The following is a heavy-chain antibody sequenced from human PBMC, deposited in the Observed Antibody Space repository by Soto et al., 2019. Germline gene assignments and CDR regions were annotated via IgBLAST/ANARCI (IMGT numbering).Heavy chain of an antibody. CDR3: ARGYYDFWSGYYISPYGMDV. V-gene: IGHV3-11*01. J-gene: IGHJ6*02. D-gene: IGHD3-3*01. CDR1: GFTFSDYY. Sequence: XGSLRLSCAVAGFTFSDYYMSWIRQAPGKGLEWVSYISSRGSSIYYADSVKGRFTISRDNAKNSLYLQMNGLRAEDTAVYYCARGYYDFWSGYYISPYGMDVWGQGTTVTVSS. CDR2: ISSRGSSI.